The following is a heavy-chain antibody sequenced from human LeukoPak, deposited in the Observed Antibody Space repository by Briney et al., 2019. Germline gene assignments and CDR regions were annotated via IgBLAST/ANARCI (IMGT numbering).Heavy chain of an antibody. CDR2: ISGSGGST. D-gene: IGHD6-13*01. CDR1: GFTFSSYA. Sequence: PGGSLRLSRAASGFTFSSYAMSWVRQAPGKGLEWVSAISGSGGSTYYADSVKGRFTISRDNSKNTLYLQMNSLRAEDTAVYYCAKCSSWAPRLIDYWGQGTLVTVSS. V-gene: IGHV3-23*01. CDR3: AKCSSWAPRLIDY. J-gene: IGHJ4*02.